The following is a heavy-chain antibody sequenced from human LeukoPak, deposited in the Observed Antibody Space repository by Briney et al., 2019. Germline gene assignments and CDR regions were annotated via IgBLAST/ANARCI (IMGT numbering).Heavy chain of an antibody. CDR3: ARVDYYGSGSYYRGALDY. CDR2: ISAYNGNT. V-gene: IGHV1-18*01. D-gene: IGHD3-10*01. Sequence: ASVKVSCKASGCTFTSYGISWVRQAPGQGLEWMGWISAYNGNTNYAQKLQGRLTMTTDTSTSTAYMELRSLRSDDTAVYYCARVDYYGSGSYYRGALDYWGQGTLVTVSS. CDR1: GCTFTSYG. J-gene: IGHJ4*02.